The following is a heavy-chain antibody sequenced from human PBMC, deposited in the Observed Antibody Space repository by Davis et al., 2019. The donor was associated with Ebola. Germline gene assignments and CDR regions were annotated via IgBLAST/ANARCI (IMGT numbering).Heavy chain of an antibody. V-gene: IGHV3-30-3*01. CDR3: ASDGLGLDCSSTSCYTNYYYGMDV. CDR2: ISYDGSNK. D-gene: IGHD2-2*01. CDR1: CFTLTSYA. J-gene: IGHJ6*02. Sequence: SPNTSRAAPCFTLTSYAMHWGPPAPGKGSEGGAVISYDGSNKYSAHSVKGRFTISRDNSKNTLYLQMNSLRAEDTAVYYCASDGLGLDCSSTSCYTNYYYGMDVWGQGTTVTVSS.